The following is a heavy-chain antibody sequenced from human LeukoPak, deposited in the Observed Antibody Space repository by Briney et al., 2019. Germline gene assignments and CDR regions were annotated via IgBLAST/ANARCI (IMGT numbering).Heavy chain of an antibody. Sequence: PSETLSLTCAVSGGSISSGGYSWSWIRQPPGKGLEWIGRIYTSGSTNYNPSLKSRVTMSVDTSKNQFSLKLSSVTAADTAVYYCARDRYSSSLWYFDLWGRGTLVTVSS. CDR3: ARDRYSSSLWYFDL. J-gene: IGHJ2*01. CDR2: IYTSGST. V-gene: IGHV4-61*02. D-gene: IGHD6-6*01. CDR1: GGSISSGGYS.